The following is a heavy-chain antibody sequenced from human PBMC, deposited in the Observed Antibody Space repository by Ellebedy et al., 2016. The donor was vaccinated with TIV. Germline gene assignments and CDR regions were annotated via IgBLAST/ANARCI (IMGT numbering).Heavy chain of an antibody. V-gene: IGHV1-18*01. CDR1: GYTFTSYG. J-gene: IGHJ6*02. Sequence: ASVKVSXKASGYTFTSYGISWVRQAPGQGLEWMGWISAYNGNTNYAQKLQGRVTMTTDTSTSTAYMELRSLRSDDTAVYYCARDLGYYYGSSRGYGMDVWGQGTTVTVSS. D-gene: IGHD3-10*01. CDR3: ARDLGYYYGSSRGYGMDV. CDR2: ISAYNGNT.